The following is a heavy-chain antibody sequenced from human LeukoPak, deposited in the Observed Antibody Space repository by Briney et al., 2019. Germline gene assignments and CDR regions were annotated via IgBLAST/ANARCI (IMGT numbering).Heavy chain of an antibody. V-gene: IGHV4-34*01. CDR3: ARDKWEPRYAFDI. CDR1: VGSFSGYH. D-gene: IGHD1-26*01. J-gene: IGHJ3*02. CDR2: IYHSGST. Sequence: SETLSLTCAVYVGSFSGYHWNWIRQPPGKGLEWIGEIYHSGSTNYNPSLKSRVTISVDKSKTQFSLKLSSVTAADTAVYYCARDKWEPRYAFDIWGQGTMVTVSS.